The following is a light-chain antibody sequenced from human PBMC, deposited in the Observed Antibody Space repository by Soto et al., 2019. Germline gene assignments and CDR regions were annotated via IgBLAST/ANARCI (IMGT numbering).Light chain of an antibody. CDR2: GVS. Sequence: EIVLTQAPGTLSFSPGERVTLTCRASQTVSYNCLAWFQQKPGQGPRLLIYGVSSRATGIPDRFSGGGSGTDFALTISRLEPEDFAVYYCQQYGDSPFTFGPGTNVDLK. CDR3: QQYGDSPFT. CDR1: QTVSYNC. V-gene: IGKV3-20*01. J-gene: IGKJ3*01.